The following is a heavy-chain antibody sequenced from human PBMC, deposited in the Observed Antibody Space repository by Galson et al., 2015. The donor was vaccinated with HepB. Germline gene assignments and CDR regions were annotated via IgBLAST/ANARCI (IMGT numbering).Heavy chain of an antibody. D-gene: IGHD7-27*01. CDR3: ARDTGDTIAYNWFDP. CDR1: GFTFSSYW. V-gene: IGHV3-74*01. J-gene: IGHJ5*02. CDR2: INSDGSST. Sequence: SLRLSCAASGFTFSSYWMHWVRQAPGKGLVWVSRINSDGSSTSYADSVKGRFTISRDNAKNTLYLQMNSLRAEDTAVYYCARDTGDTIAYNWFDPWGQGTLVTVSS.